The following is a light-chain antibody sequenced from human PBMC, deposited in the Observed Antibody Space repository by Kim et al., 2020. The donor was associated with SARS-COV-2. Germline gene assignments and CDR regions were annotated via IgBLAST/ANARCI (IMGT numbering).Light chain of an antibody. J-gene: IGLJ2*01. CDR1: ALPKQF. V-gene: IGLV3-25*03. CDR3: QSADSSGTYVV. Sequence: SHGETATITCSGDALPKQFAYWYQQKKGQAPVLVIYTATERPSAIPERFSGSSSGTTVTLTISGVQAEDEADYYCQSADSSGTYVVFGGGTQLTVL. CDR2: TAT.